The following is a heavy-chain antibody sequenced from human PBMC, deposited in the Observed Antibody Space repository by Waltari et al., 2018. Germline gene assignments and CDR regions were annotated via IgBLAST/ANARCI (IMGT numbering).Heavy chain of an antibody. CDR3: ATYIGASVGTAAFDV. CDR2: ISYIGAT. J-gene: IGHJ3*01. Sequence: QLQLQVSGPGLVQPSETLSLTCSVSGVPITSTNHYWGWIRQPPGQGLEWIGTISYIGATYNSPSLRGRVTVSRDTSMNQLSLKLGAVTAADTAVYYCATYIGASVGTAAFDVWGQGTMVTVSS. CDR1: GVPITSTNHY. D-gene: IGHD1-1*01. V-gene: IGHV4-39*01.